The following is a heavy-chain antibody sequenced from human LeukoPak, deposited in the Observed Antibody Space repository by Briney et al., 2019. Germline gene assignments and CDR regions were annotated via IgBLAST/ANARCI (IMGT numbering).Heavy chain of an antibody. J-gene: IGHJ5*02. CDR1: GGSFSGYY. D-gene: IGHD3-9*01. CDR2: INHSGST. Sequence: PSETLSLTCAVCGGSFSGYYWSWIRQPPGKGLEWIGEINHSGSTNYNPSLKSRVTISVDTSKNQFSLKLSSVTAADTAVYYCARERRYFDWSSPNWFDPWGQGTLVTVSS. CDR3: ARERRYFDWSSPNWFDP. V-gene: IGHV4-34*01.